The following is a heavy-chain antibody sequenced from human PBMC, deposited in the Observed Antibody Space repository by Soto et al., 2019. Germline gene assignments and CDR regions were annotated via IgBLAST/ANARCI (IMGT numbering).Heavy chain of an antibody. CDR2: ISGSGAST. CDR1: GFTFSSYA. D-gene: IGHD4-17*01. Sequence: PGGSLRLSCAASGFTFSSYAMSWVRQAPGKGLEWVSAISGSGASTYYADSVKGRFTISRENSKNTLYLQMNSLRAEDTAVYYCATPKRTTSLYGGNLYNWFDPWGQGTRVTVSS. J-gene: IGHJ5*02. CDR3: ATPKRTTSLYGGNLYNWFDP. V-gene: IGHV3-23*01.